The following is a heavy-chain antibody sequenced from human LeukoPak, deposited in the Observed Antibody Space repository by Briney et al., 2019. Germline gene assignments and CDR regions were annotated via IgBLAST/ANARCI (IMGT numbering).Heavy chain of an antibody. CDR2: IYYSGST. Sequence: SETLSLTCTVSGGSISSYNWSWIRQPPGKGLEWIEYIYYSGSTNYNPSLKSRVTISVDTSKNQFSLKLSSVTAADTAVYYCASQKGGAPYYYMDVWGKGTTVTVSS. D-gene: IGHD1-26*01. CDR1: GGSISSYN. V-gene: IGHV4-59*01. CDR3: ASQKGGAPYYYMDV. J-gene: IGHJ6*03.